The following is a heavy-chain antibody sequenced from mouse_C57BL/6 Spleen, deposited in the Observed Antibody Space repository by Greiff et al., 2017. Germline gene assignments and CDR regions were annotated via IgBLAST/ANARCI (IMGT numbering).Heavy chain of an antibody. CDR3: ARNYGSSYDFDY. D-gene: IGHD1-1*01. CDR1: GYTFTSST. V-gene: IGHV1-4*01. J-gene: IGHJ2*01. CDR2: INPSSGYT. Sequence: VNLVESGAELARPGASVKMSCKASGYTFTSSTMHWVKQRPGQGLEWIGYINPSSGYTKYNQKFKDKATLTADKSSSTAYMQLSSLTSEDSAVYYCARNYGSSYDFDYWGQGTTLTVSS.